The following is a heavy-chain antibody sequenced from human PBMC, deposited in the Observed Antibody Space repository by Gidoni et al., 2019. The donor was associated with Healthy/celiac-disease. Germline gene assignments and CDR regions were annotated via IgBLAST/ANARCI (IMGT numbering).Heavy chain of an antibody. CDR2: ISYDGSNK. CDR3: AKATVPAAIYYYYYYMDV. J-gene: IGHJ6*03. Sequence: YGSYGMHWVRQAPGKGLEWVAVISYDGSNKYYADSVKGRFTISRDNSKNTLYLQMNSLSAEDTAVYYCAKATVPAAIYYYYYYMDVWGKGTTVTVSS. V-gene: IGHV3-30*18. CDR1: YGSYG. D-gene: IGHD2-2*01.